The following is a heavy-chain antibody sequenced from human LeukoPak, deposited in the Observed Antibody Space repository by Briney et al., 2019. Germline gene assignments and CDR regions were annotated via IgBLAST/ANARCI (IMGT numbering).Heavy chain of an antibody. CDR1: GGSISSYY. CDR2: IYYSGST. D-gene: IGHD3-10*01. Sequence: PSETLSLTCTVSGGSISSYYWSWIRQRPGKGLERIGYIYYSGSTNYNPSLKSRVTISVDTSKNQFSLKLSSVTAADTAVYYCARDWVRGGHAFDIWGQGTMVTVSS. CDR3: ARDWVRGGHAFDI. J-gene: IGHJ3*02. V-gene: IGHV4-59*01.